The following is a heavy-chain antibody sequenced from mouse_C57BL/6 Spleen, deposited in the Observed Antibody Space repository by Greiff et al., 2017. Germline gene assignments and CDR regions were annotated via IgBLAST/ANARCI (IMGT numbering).Heavy chain of an antibody. J-gene: IGHJ3*01. CDR2: INPGSGGT. CDR1: GYAFTNYL. D-gene: IGHD2-4*01. Sequence: QVQLKESGAELVRPGTSVKVSCKASGYAFTNYLIEWVKQRPGQGLEWIGVINPGSGGTNYNEKFKGKATLTADKSSSTAYMQLSSLTSEDSAVYFCARRGFYYDYGGFAYWGQGTLVTVSA. V-gene: IGHV1-54*01. CDR3: ARRGFYYDYGGFAY.